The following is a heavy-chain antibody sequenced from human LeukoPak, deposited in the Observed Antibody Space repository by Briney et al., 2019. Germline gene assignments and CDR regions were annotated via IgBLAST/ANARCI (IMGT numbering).Heavy chain of an antibody. CDR3: ARDGGYYGSGSYFVFDY. J-gene: IGHJ4*02. CDR2: ISYDGSNK. Sequence: GRSLRLSCAASGFTFSSYAMHWVRQAPGKGLEWVAVISYDGSNKYYADSVKGRFTISRDNSKNTLYLQMNSLRAEDTAVYYCARDGGYYGSGSYFVFDYWGQGTLVTVSS. V-gene: IGHV3-30*04. CDR1: GFTFSSYA. D-gene: IGHD3-10*01.